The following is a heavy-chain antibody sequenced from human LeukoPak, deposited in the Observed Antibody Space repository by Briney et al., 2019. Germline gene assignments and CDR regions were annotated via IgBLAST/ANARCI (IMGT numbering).Heavy chain of an antibody. V-gene: IGHV3-11*06. CDR3: ARTYSSSSFVDY. D-gene: IGHD6-6*01. Sequence: GGSLRLSCAASGFTFSDYYMSWIRQAPGKGLEWVSYISSSSSYTNYADSVKGRFTISRDNAKNSLYLQMNSLRAEDTAVYYCARTYSSSSFVDYWGQGTLVTVSS. J-gene: IGHJ4*02. CDR2: ISSSSSYT. CDR1: GFTFSDYY.